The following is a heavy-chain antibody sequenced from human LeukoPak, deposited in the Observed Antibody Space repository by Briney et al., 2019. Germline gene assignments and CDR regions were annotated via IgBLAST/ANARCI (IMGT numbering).Heavy chain of an antibody. D-gene: IGHD3-22*01. J-gene: IGHJ4*02. CDR3: ARVRGLYDSSGYPHEEFDY. CDR2: INPDSGGT. V-gene: IGHV1-2*04. CDR1: GSTFTGYY. Sequence: ASVKVSCKASGSTFTGYYIHWVRQAPGQGLEWMGWINPDSGGTNYAQKFQGWVTMTRDTSISTAYMELSSLRSDDTAVYYCARVRGLYDSSGYPHEEFDYWGQGTLVTVSS.